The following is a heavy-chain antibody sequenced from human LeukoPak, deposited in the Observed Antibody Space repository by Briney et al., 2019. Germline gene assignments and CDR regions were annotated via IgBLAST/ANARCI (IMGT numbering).Heavy chain of an antibody. CDR1: GFTFSSYG. CDR3: AKGPGERAFDI. Sequence: GGSLRLSCAASGFTFSSYGMHWVRQAPGKGLEWVAVIWYDGSNEYYADSVKGRFTISRDISKNTLYLQMNSLRAEDTAVYYCAKGPGERAFDIWGQGTMVTVSS. V-gene: IGHV3-33*06. CDR2: IWYDGSNE. J-gene: IGHJ3*02.